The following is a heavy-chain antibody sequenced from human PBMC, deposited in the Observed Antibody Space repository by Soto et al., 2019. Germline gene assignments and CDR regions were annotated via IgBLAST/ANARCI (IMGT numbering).Heavy chain of an antibody. CDR3: VREGYSSGNRYFDF. CDR1: GFTFSLYW. CDR2: IDTAVLST. J-gene: IGHJ4*02. D-gene: IGHD3-10*01. Sequence: EVQLVESGGGLVQPGGSLRLSCAASGFTFSLYWMNWVRQAPGEGLVWVSRIDTAVLSTSETFYSDSVKGRFTISRDNAKDTVYLQMNSLRAEDTAIYYCVREGYSSGNRYFDFWGQGALVTVSS. V-gene: IGHV3-74*01.